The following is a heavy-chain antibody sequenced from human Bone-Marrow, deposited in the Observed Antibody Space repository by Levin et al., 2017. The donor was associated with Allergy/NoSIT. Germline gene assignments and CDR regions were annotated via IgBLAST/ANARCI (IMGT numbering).Heavy chain of an antibody. CDR2: TFDSGST. J-gene: IGHJ4*02. Sequence: SETLSLTCTVSGGSISTYYWGWIRQPPGKGLEWIGYTFDSGSTKYNPSLKSRVTISADTSKNQFSLMLRSVTAADTAVYYCARAGPFCSGGSCASGIFDYWGQGTLVTVSS. CDR1: GGSISTYY. V-gene: IGHV4-59*01. CDR3: ARAGPFCSGGSCASGIFDY. D-gene: IGHD2-15*01.